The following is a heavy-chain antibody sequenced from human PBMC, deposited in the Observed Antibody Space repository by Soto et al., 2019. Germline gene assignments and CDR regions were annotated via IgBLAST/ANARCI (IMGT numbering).Heavy chain of an antibody. J-gene: IGHJ4*02. CDR1: GGSITTSSYF. V-gene: IGHV4-39*01. Sequence: QKQLEESGPGLVKPSETLSLTCTVSGGSITTSSYFWAWIRQPPGKGLEWIGRISYSGSTYYQPSLMSRVTMSVDTSKNQFSLKLSSVTAADTAVYYCARLYRSDWYYCDYWGQGTLVTVSS. D-gene: IGHD6-19*01. CDR3: ARLYRSDWYYCDY. CDR2: ISYSGST.